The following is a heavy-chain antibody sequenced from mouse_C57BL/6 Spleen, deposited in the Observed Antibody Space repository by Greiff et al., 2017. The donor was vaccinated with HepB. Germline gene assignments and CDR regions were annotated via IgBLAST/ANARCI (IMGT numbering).Heavy chain of an antibody. J-gene: IGHJ4*01. CDR3: ARHEGSSGYGYAMDY. CDR1: GFTFSSYG. D-gene: IGHD3-2*02. Sequence: EVQLVESGGDLVKPGGSLKLSCAASGFTFSSYGMSWVRQTPDKRLEWVATISSGGSYTYYPDSVKGRLTITRDNAKNTLYMQMSSLKSEDTAMYYCARHEGSSGYGYAMDYWGQGTSVTVSS. CDR2: ISSGGSYT. V-gene: IGHV5-6*01.